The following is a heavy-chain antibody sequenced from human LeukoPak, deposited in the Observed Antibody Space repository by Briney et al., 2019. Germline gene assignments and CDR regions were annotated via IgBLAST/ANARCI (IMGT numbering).Heavy chain of an antibody. CDR2: ISRSSSTI. Sequence: PGGSLRLSCAASGFTFSSYSMNWVRQAPGKGLEWVSYISRSSSTIYYADSVKGRFTISRDNAKNSLYLQMNSLRAEDTAVYYCARDGDTYSFSFDYWGQGTLVTVSS. J-gene: IGHJ4*02. D-gene: IGHD2-15*01. CDR1: GFTFSSYS. CDR3: ARDGDTYSFSFDY. V-gene: IGHV3-48*01.